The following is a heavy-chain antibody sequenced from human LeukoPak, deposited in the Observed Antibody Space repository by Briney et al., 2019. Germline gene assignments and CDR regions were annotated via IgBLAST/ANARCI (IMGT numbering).Heavy chain of an antibody. CDR2: ISWDGGST. D-gene: IGHD3-3*01. V-gene: IGHV3-43D*03. CDR3: ARDYYDFWSGSENQGDY. Sequence: GGSLRLSCAASGFTFDDYAMHWVRQAPGKGLEWVSLISWDGGSTYYADSVKGRFTISRDNAKNSLYLQMNSLRAEDTAVYYCARDYYDFWSGSENQGDYWGQGTLVTVSS. J-gene: IGHJ4*02. CDR1: GFTFDDYA.